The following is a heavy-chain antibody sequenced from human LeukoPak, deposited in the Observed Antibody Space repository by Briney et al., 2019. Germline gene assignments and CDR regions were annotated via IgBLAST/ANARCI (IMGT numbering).Heavy chain of an antibody. CDR2: VSDDGNYK. D-gene: IGHD4/OR15-4a*01. Sequence: GKSLRLSCAASGFTFSRHGMHWVRQPPGKGLEWVAVVSDDGNYKYYADSVKGRFTISRDNSKNTVYLQMNSLRVEDTNLYYCAKEGASGSFDIWGQGTVVTVSS. V-gene: IGHV3-30*18. CDR3: AKEGASGSFDI. J-gene: IGHJ3*02. CDR1: GFTFSRHG.